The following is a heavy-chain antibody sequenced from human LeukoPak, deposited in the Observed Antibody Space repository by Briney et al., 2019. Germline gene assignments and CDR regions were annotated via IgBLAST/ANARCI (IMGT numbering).Heavy chain of an antibody. Sequence: GGSLRLSCAASGFNFIDYSMNWVRQAPGKGLEWISYIGISSGNTKYADSVKGRFTISRDKATNSLYLQMNSLRVEDTAMYYCARDHRYAFDNWGHGTLVTVSS. V-gene: IGHV3-48*01. J-gene: IGHJ4*01. CDR2: IGISSGNT. CDR1: GFNFIDYS. CDR3: ARDHRYAFDN. D-gene: IGHD5-12*01.